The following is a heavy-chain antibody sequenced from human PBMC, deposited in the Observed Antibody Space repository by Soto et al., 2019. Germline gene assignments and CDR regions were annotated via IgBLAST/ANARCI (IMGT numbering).Heavy chain of an antibody. D-gene: IGHD3-10*01. CDR1: GFTFSDCW. Sequence: EVQLVESGGGLVQPGGSLRLSCAASGFTFSDCWMQWVRQAPGQGLVWVPRINVRGTATTYADSVKGRFTISRDDAKDTLYLHMTGLRAEDTGVYYCAREGDGEFSHHHYFYHIDVWGKGTTVSVSS. CDR3: AREGDGEFSHHHYFYHIDV. CDR2: INVRGTAT. V-gene: IGHV3-74*03. J-gene: IGHJ6*03.